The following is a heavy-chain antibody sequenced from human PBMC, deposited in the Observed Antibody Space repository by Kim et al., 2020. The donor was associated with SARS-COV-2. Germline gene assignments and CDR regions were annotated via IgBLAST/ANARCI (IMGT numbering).Heavy chain of an antibody. CDR3: AKGGLRCPGT. Sequence: GGSLRLSCGASGFTFRTDAMSWVRQAPGKGLEWVSSLSGTGATIYYADSVKGRFTISRDNSKNTLYLQMNSLRAEDTAVYYCAKGGLRCPGTWGQGTLVTVSS. CDR1: GFTFRTDA. J-gene: IGHJ5*02. CDR2: LSGTGATI. D-gene: IGHD4-17*01. V-gene: IGHV3-23*01.